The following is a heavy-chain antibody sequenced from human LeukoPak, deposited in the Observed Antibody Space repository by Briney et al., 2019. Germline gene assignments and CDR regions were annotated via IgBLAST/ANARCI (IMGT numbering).Heavy chain of an antibody. CDR2: IIPIFGTA. CDR3: ARGNRLYSSSWYSLAFDI. CDR1: GGTFSSYA. Sequence: GASVKVSCKASGGTFSSYAISWVRQAPGQGLEWMGGIIPIFGTANYAQKFQGRVTITADESTSTAYMELSSLRSEDTAVYYCARGNRLYSSSWYSLAFDIWGRGTMVTVSS. D-gene: IGHD6-13*01. V-gene: IGHV1-69*01. J-gene: IGHJ3*02.